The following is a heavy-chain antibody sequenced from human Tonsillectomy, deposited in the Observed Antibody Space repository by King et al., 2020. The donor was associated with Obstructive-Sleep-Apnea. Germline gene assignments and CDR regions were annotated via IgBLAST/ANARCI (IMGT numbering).Heavy chain of an antibody. V-gene: IGHV4-34*01. J-gene: IGHJ4*02. D-gene: IGHD3-10*01. CDR1: GGSFSGYY. CDR3: ASRHYYGSGSYSFGDY. CDR2: INHSGST. Sequence: VQLPQWGAGLLKPSETLSLTCAVYGGSFSGYYWSWIRQPPGKGLEWIGEINHSGSTNYNPSLKSRVTISVDTSKNQFSLKLSSVTAADTAVYYCASRHYYGSGSYSFGDYWGQGTLVTVSS.